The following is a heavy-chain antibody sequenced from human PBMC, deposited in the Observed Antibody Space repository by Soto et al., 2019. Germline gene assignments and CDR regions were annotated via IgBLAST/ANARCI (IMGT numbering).Heavy chain of an antibody. CDR3: ARDNGGSCYSD. Sequence: QVQLQESGPGLVKPSQTLSLTCTVSGASISSGGYYFSWIRQLPGKGLEWIGYIYYSGGTYYNPSLKRRVTMSMDTSKNQCSLRLSSVTAADTALYYCARDNGGSCYSDWGQGTLLTVSS. V-gene: IGHV4-31*03. CDR2: IYYSGGT. CDR1: GASISSGGYY. J-gene: IGHJ4*02. D-gene: IGHD2-15*01.